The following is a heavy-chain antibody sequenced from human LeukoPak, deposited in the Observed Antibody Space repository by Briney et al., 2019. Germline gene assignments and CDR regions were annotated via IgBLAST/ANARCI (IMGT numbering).Heavy chain of an antibody. CDR2: IYPDDSDT. J-gene: IGHJ6*03. Sequence: GESLKISCKGSGYTFSNYWIGWVRQMPGKGLEWMGIIYPDDSDTKYSPSFQGQVTISVDKSISTAYLQWSSLKASDTAMYYCARHPIAAAGTAYYMDVWGKGTTVTVSS. V-gene: IGHV5-51*01. CDR1: GYTFSNYW. D-gene: IGHD6-13*01. CDR3: ARHPIAAAGTAYYMDV.